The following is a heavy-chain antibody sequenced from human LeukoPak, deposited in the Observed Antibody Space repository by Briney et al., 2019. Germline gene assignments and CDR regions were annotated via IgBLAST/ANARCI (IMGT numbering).Heavy chain of an antibody. Sequence: SETLSLTCTVSGGSISSSSYYWGWIRQPPGKGLEWIGSIYYSGSTNYNPSLKSRVTISVDTSKNQFSLKLSSVTAADTAVYYCARVTPYYYDSSGYYLDAFDIWGQGTMVTVSS. J-gene: IGHJ3*02. V-gene: IGHV4-39*07. CDR1: GGSISSSSYY. CDR3: ARVTPYYYDSSGYYLDAFDI. D-gene: IGHD3-22*01. CDR2: IYYSGST.